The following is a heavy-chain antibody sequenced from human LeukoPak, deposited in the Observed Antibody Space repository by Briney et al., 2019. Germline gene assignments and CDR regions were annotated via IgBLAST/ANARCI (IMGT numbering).Heavy chain of an antibody. J-gene: IGHJ4*02. D-gene: IGHD6-13*01. CDR1: GGSISSGGYS. Sequence: SETLSLTCAVSGGSISSGGYSWSWIRQPPGKGLEWIGYIYHSGSTYYNPSLKSRVTISIDTSKNQFSLKLTSVTAADTAVYYCARIGNSWLSSFDYWGQGTLVTVSS. CDR3: ARIGNSWLSSFDY. V-gene: IGHV4-30-2*01. CDR2: IYHSGST.